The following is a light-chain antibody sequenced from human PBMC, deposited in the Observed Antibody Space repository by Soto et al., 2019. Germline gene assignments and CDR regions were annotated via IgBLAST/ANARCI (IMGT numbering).Light chain of an antibody. CDR2: ANN. Sequence: QSVLTQPPSASGTPGQRVTISCSGSSSNIGSETVNWYQQVPGTAPKLLIYANNQRPSGVPDRFSVSKSGTSASLAIGGLQSEAEADYYCAAWDDSLKGGVFGGGTKLTVL. CDR1: SSNIGSET. V-gene: IGLV1-44*01. J-gene: IGLJ3*02. CDR3: AAWDDSLKGGV.